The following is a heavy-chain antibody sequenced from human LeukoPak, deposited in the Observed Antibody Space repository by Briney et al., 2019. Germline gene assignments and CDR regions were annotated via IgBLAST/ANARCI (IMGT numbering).Heavy chain of an antibody. Sequence: GTSVKVSCKASGVTFSNSAVQWVRQARGQRLEWIGWIVVGSGNTNYAQKFQERVTITRDMSTSTAYMELSSLRSEDTAVYYCAADSYYDSSGYSFLWYFDLWGHGTLITVSS. V-gene: IGHV1-58*01. CDR2: IVVGSGNT. D-gene: IGHD3-22*01. CDR1: GVTFSNSA. J-gene: IGHJ2*01. CDR3: AADSYYDSSGYSFLWYFDL.